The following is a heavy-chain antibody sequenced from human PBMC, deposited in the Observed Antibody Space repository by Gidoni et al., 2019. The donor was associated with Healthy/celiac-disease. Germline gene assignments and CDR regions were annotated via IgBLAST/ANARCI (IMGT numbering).Heavy chain of an antibody. D-gene: IGHD1-26*01. V-gene: IGHV3-73*01. Sequence: EVQLVESGGGLVQPGGSLKLSCAASGFTFSGSAMHWVRQASGKGLEGVGRIRSKANSYATAYAASVKGRFTISRDDSKNTAYLQMNSLKTEDTAVYYCTRPGANGYFDYWGQGTLVTVSS. CDR3: TRPGANGYFDY. J-gene: IGHJ4*02. CDR2: IRSKANSYAT. CDR1: GFTFSGSA.